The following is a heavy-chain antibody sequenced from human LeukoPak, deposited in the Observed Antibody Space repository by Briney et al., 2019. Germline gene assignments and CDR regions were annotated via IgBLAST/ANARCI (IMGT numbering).Heavy chain of an antibody. CDR1: GFTFSNFG. CDR2: ISRSATYI. D-gene: IGHD6-19*01. Sequence: GGSLRLSCAASGFTFSNFGMKWVRQAPGEGLEWVSSISRSATYIDYADSVKGRFTISRDNAKNSMYLHMTSLTAEDTAVYFCAIDTCSSGWYTFDYWGQGTLVTVSS. J-gene: IGHJ4*02. V-gene: IGHV3-21*01. CDR3: AIDTCSSGWYTFDY.